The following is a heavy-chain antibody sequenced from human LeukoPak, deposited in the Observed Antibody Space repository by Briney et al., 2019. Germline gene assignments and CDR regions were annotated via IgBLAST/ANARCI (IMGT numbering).Heavy chain of an antibody. CDR2: INHSGST. Sequence: SETLSLTCAVSGYSISSGYYWGWIRQPPGKGLEWIGEINHSGSTNYNPSLKSRVTISVDTSKNQFSLKLSSVTAADTAVYYCARRGPGHRNDYWGQGTLVTVSS. V-gene: IGHV4-38-2*01. CDR3: ARRGPGHRNDY. CDR1: GYSISSGYY. D-gene: IGHD1-14*01. J-gene: IGHJ4*02.